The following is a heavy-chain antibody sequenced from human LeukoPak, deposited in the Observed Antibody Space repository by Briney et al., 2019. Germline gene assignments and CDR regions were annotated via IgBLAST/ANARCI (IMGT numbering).Heavy chain of an antibody. J-gene: IGHJ4*02. Sequence: GGSLRLSCAASGFTFSSYWMSWVRQAPGKGLEWVANIKQDGSEKYYVDSVKGRFTISRDNAKNSLYLQMNSLRAEDTAVYYCARDQSYYDSSGYYPIPAGWLDYWGQGTLVTVSS. V-gene: IGHV3-7*01. CDR1: GFTFSSYW. D-gene: IGHD3-22*01. CDR3: ARDQSYYDSSGYYPIPAGWLDY. CDR2: IKQDGSEK.